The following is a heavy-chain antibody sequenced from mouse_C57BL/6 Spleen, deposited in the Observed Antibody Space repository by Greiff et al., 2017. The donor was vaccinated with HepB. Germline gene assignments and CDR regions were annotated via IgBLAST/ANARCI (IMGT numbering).Heavy chain of an antibody. CDR2: ISDGGSYT. J-gene: IGHJ2*01. CDR1: GFTFSSYA. D-gene: IGHD2-1*01. Sequence: EVKLVESGGGLVKPGGSLKLSCAASGFTFSSYAMSWVRQTPEKRLEWVATISDGGSYTYYPDNVKGRFTISRDNAKNNLYLQMSHLKSEDTAMYYCARDCSGNYEDYFDYWGQGTTLTVSS. V-gene: IGHV5-4*01. CDR3: ARDCSGNYEDYFDY.